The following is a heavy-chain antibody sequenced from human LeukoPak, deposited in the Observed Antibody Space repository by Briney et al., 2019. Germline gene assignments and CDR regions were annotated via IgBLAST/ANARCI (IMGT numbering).Heavy chain of an antibody. V-gene: IGHV7-4-1*02. J-gene: IGHJ4*02. D-gene: IGHD3-22*01. CDR2: INTYTGNP. Sequence: ASVKVSCKASGYTFTGYYMHWVRQAPGQGLEWMGWINTYTGNPTYAQGFTGRFVFSLDTSVSTAYLQISSLKAEDTAVYYCARWDYDSSGYALYYFDYRGQGTLVTVSS. CDR1: GYTFTGYY. CDR3: ARWDYDSSGYALYYFDY.